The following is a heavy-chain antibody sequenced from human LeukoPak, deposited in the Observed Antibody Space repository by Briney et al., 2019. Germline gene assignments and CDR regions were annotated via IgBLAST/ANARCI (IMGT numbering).Heavy chain of an antibody. V-gene: IGHV1-69*04. J-gene: IGHJ4*02. CDR1: GGTFSSYA. CDR2: IIPILGIA. Sequence: ASVKVSCKASGGTFSSYAISWVRQAPGQGLEWMGRIIPILGIANYAQKFQGRVTITADKSTSTAYMELSSLRSEDTAVYYCARDVTPITMVRGVMGDYWRQGTLVTVSS. D-gene: IGHD3-10*01. CDR3: ARDVTPITMVRGVMGDY.